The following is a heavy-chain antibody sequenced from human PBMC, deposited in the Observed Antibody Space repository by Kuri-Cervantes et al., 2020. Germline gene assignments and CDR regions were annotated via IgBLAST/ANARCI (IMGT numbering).Heavy chain of an antibody. Sequence: ASVKVSCKASGYTFTSYAMHWVRQAPGQRLEWMGWINAGNGNTKYSQKFQGRVTITRDTFASTAYMELSSLRSEDTAVYYCAKGVPAAMLSWFDPWGQGTLVTVSS. CDR2: INAGNGNT. D-gene: IGHD2-2*01. V-gene: IGHV1-3*01. CDR1: GYTFTSYA. CDR3: AKGVPAAMLSWFDP. J-gene: IGHJ5*02.